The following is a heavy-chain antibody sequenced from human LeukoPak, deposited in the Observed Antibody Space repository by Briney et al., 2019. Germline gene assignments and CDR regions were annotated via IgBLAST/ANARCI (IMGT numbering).Heavy chain of an antibody. J-gene: IGHJ3*02. Sequence: PSETLSLTCTVSGGSISSSSSYWGWIRQPPGKGLEWIGGIYYSGSTYYNPSLKSRVTISVDTSKNQLSLKLRSVTAADTAVYYCARQDSGTYLNPLDIWGQGTVVTVSS. CDR3: ARQDSGTYLNPLDI. V-gene: IGHV4-39*01. CDR2: IYYSGST. D-gene: IGHD1-26*01. CDR1: GGSISSSSSY.